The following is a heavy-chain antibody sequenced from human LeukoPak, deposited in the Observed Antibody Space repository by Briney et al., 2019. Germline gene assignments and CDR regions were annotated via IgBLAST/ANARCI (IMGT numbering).Heavy chain of an antibody. D-gene: IGHD3-16*02. CDR2: IYYSGST. Sequence: SETLSLTCTVSGGSISSGGYYWSWIRQHPGKGLKWIGYIYYSGSTYYNPSLKSRVTISVDTSKNQFSLKLSSVTAADTAVYYCAREATFGGVIFFDYWGQGTLVTVSS. CDR3: AREATFGGVIFFDY. J-gene: IGHJ4*02. CDR1: GGSISSGGYY. V-gene: IGHV4-31*03.